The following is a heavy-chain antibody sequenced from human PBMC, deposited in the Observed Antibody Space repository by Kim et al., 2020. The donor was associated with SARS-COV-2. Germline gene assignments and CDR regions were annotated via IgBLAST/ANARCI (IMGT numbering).Heavy chain of an antibody. CDR3: ARRLNGGNDF. V-gene: IGHV1-46*02. D-gene: IGHD2-15*01. J-gene: IGHJ4*02. CDR1: GYSFNSHY. Sequence: ASVKVSCKASGYSFNSHYMHWVRQAPGQRPEWMGIIYPGDGTASYAQKFQGRVTMTRDTSTSTAYMELSSLTSEDTAVYYCARRLNGGNDFWGQGTLVTFSS. CDR2: IYPGDGTA.